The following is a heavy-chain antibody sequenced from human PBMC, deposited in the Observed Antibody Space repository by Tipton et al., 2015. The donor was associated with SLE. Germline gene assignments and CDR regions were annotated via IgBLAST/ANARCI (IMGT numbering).Heavy chain of an antibody. Sequence: TLSLTCTVSGGSISSHYWSWIRQPPGKGVEWIGRIYTSGSPNYNPPLKSRVTMSVETSKNQFSLKLSAVTAADTAVYYCARDGPYYYDSSGYWNYYYYGMDVWGQGTTVTVSS. CDR1: GGSISSHY. V-gene: IGHV4-4*07. D-gene: IGHD3-22*01. CDR2: IYTSGSP. J-gene: IGHJ6*02. CDR3: ARDGPYYYDSSGYWNYYYYGMDV.